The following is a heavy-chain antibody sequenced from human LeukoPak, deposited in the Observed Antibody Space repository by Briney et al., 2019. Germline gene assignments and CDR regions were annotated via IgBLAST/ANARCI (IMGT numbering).Heavy chain of an antibody. Sequence: GASVKVSCKASGYTFTSYDINWVRQASGQGLEWMGWMNPNSGNTVYAQKFQGRVTMTRNTSISTAYMELSSLRSEDTAVYYCATSIAAAGTCDYWGQGTLVTVSS. J-gene: IGHJ4*02. CDR3: ATSIAAAGTCDY. CDR2: MNPNSGNT. CDR1: GYTFTSYD. V-gene: IGHV1-8*01. D-gene: IGHD6-13*01.